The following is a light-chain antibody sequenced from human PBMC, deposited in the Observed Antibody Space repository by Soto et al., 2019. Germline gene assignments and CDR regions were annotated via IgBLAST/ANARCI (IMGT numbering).Light chain of an antibody. CDR3: QQYGSSPRT. Sequence: EIVLTQSPGTLSLSPGESATLSCRASQSVSSSYLAWYQQKPGQAPRLLIHGASSRATGIPDRFSGSGSGTDVTLTISRLEPEDFAVYYCQQYGSSPRTFGQGTKVEIK. V-gene: IGKV3-20*01. J-gene: IGKJ1*01. CDR1: QSVSSSY. CDR2: GAS.